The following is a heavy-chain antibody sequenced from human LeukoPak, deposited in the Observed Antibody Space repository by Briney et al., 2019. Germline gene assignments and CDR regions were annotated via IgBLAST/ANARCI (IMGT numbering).Heavy chain of an antibody. CDR1: GFTFDDYA. J-gene: IGHJ5*02. V-gene: IGHV3-9*01. CDR2: ISWNSGSI. CDR3: AKGSGYSSSSGRFDP. D-gene: IGHD6-6*01. Sequence: GGSLRLSCSASGFTFDDYAMHWVRQAPGKGLEWVSGISWNSGSIGYADSVKGRFTISRDNAKNSLYLQMNSLRAEDTALYYCAKGSGYSSSSGRFDPWGQGTLVTVSS.